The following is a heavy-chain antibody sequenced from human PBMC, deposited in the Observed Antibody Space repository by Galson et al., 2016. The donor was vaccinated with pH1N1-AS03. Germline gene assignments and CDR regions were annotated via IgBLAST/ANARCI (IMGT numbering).Heavy chain of an antibody. D-gene: IGHD3-16*02. CDR3: ARPLSSMITMGGLIVTEAFDA. Sequence: QSGADVTKAGEPLKISCRGSGYRFRTYWIGWVRQVPGKGLEWMGIIYPGDSDTRYSPSFQGHVTMSADKSINTVYLNWGSLKASDTAMYYCARPLSSMITMGGLIVTEAFDAWGQGTMLTVSS. J-gene: IGHJ3*01. V-gene: IGHV5-51*01. CDR2: IYPGDSDT. CDR1: GYRFRTYW.